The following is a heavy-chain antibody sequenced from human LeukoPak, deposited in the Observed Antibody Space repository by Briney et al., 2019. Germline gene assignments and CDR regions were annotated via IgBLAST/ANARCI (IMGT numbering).Heavy chain of an antibody. D-gene: IGHD1-26*01. V-gene: IGHV1-69*13. CDR1: GGTFSIYA. Sequence: SVKVSFKASGGTFSIYAISWVRQAPGQGLEWMGGIIPIFGTASYAQKFQGRVTITADESTSTAYMELSSLRSEDTAVYYCARGYSGSYPADYWGQGTLVTVSS. CDR3: ARGYSGSYPADY. J-gene: IGHJ4*02. CDR2: IIPIFGTA.